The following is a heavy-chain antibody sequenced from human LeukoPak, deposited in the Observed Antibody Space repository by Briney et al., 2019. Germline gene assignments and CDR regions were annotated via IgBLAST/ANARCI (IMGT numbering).Heavy chain of an antibody. V-gene: IGHV5-51*01. CDR2: IYAGDSDT. D-gene: IGHD2-2*01. J-gene: IGHJ6*02. CDR3: ARAIGTSQFYFYYGMDV. Sequence: GESLKISCKGSGYSFTSYWIGWVRQLPGRGLEWMGIIYAGDSDTRYSPSFQGQVTISVDKSISTAYLQWSSLQASDTAMYYCARAIGTSQFYFYYGMDVWGQGTTVTVSS. CDR1: GYSFTSYW.